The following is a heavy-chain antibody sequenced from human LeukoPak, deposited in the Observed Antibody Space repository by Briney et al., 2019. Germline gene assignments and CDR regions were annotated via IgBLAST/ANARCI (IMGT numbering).Heavy chain of an antibody. V-gene: IGHV4-34*01. J-gene: IGHJ4*02. CDR3: ARGPITYYYGSGSYYIFDY. CDR1: GGSFSGYY. Sequence: SETLSLTCAVYGGSFSGYYWSWIRQPPGKGLEWIGEINHSGSTNYNPPLKSRVTISVDTSKNQFSLKLSSVTAADTAVYYCARGPITYYYGSGSYYIFDYWGQGTLVTVSS. CDR2: INHSGST. D-gene: IGHD3-10*01.